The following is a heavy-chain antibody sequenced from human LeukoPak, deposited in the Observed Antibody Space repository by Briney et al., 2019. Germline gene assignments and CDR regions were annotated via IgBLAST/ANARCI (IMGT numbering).Heavy chain of an antibody. CDR1: GYTFTGYY. D-gene: IGHD6-6*01. V-gene: IGHV1-2*02. CDR2: INPNSGGT. Sequence: GASVKVSCKASGYTFTGYYMHWVRQAPGQGLEWMGWINPNSGGTNYAQKFRGRVTITTDESTSTAYMELSSLRSEDTAVYYCARVIRAARLSLIDYYYYMDVWGKGTTVTVSS. CDR3: ARVIRAARLSLIDYYYYMDV. J-gene: IGHJ6*03.